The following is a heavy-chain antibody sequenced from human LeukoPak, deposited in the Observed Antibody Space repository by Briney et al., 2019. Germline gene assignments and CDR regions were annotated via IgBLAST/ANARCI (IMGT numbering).Heavy chain of an antibody. CDR3: AKDPQGYFAYYFDY. CDR2: ISSSSSYI. V-gene: IGHV3-21*04. D-gene: IGHD3-9*01. CDR1: GFTFSSYS. J-gene: IGHJ4*02. Sequence: GGSLRLSCAASGFTFSSYSMNWVRQAPGKGLEWVSSISSSSSYIYYADSVRGRFTISRDNAKNSLYLQMNSPRAEDTAVYYCAKDPQGYFAYYFDYWGQGTLVTVSS.